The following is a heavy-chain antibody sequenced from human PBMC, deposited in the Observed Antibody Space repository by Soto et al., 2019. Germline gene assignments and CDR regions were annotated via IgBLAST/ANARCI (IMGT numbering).Heavy chain of an antibody. J-gene: IGHJ4*02. V-gene: IGHV4-30-4*01. CDR2: IYYSGST. CDR3: AREGPDTLHDY. CDR1: GGSISSGDYY. Sequence: QVQLQESGPGLVKPSQTLSLTCTVSGGSISSGDYYWSWIRQPPGKGLEWIGYIYYSGSTYYNPSLKGRVTLSVDTSKNQFTLKLSSVTAADTAVYYCAREGPDTLHDYWGQGTLVTVSS.